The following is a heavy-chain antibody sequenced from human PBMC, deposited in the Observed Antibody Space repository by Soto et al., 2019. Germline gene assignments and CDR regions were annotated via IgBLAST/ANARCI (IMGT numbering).Heavy chain of an antibody. CDR2: IYYSGST. V-gene: IGHV4-59*01. J-gene: IGHJ6*02. CDR1: GGSISSYY. CDR3: ARVMGTIPYGMDV. Sequence: ASETLSLTCTVPGGSISSYYWSWIRQPPGKGLEWIGYIYYSGSTNYNPSLKSRVTISVDTSKNQFSLKLSSVTAADTAVYYCARVMGTIPYGMDVWGQGTTVTVSS. D-gene: IGHD7-27*01.